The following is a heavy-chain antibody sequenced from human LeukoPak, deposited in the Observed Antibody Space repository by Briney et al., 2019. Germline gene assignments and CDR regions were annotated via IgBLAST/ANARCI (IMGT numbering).Heavy chain of an antibody. CDR1: GGSISSGSYY. Sequence: SQTLSLTCTVSGGSISSGSYYWSWIRQPAGKGLEWIGCIYTSGSTNYNPSLKSRVTISVDTSKNQFSLKLSSVTAADTAVYYCARASITIFGVSMDVWGKGTTVTVSS. D-gene: IGHD3-3*01. J-gene: IGHJ6*04. CDR2: IYTSGST. CDR3: ARASITIFGVSMDV. V-gene: IGHV4-61*02.